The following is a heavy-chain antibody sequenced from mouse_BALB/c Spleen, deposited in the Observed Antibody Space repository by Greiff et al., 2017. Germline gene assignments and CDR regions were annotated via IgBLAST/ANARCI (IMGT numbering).Heavy chain of an antibody. D-gene: IGHD1-2*01. CDR1: GFSLTSYG. J-gene: IGHJ4*01. Sequence: QVQLKQSGPDLVAPSQSLSITCTVSGFSLTSYGVHWVRQPPGKGLEWLVVIWSDGSTTYNSALKSRLSISKDNSKSQVFLKMNSLQTDDTAMYYCATSSRRGYYAMDYWGQGTSVTVSS. V-gene: IGHV2-6-2*01. CDR3: ATSSRRGYYAMDY. CDR2: IWSDGST.